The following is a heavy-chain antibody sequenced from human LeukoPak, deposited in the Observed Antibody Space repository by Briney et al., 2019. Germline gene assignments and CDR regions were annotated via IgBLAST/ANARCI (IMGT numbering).Heavy chain of an antibody. CDR1: GGSFSGYY. CDR2: INHSGRI. J-gene: IGHJ3*02. V-gene: IGHV4-34*01. Sequence: SETLSLTCAVYGGSFSGYYWSWIRQPPGKGLEWIGEINHSGRIQYNQSLKSRVTISVDTSKNQFSLNLSSVTAADTAVYYCARVPGIVITHYAFDIWGQGTMVTVSS. CDR3: ARVPGIVITHYAFDI. D-gene: IGHD3-16*01.